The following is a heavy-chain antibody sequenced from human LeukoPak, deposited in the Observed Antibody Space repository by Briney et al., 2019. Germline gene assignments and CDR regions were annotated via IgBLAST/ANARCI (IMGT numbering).Heavy chain of an antibody. D-gene: IGHD3-10*01. CDR2: INTGNGNP. J-gene: IGHJ6*02. Sequence: ASVKVSCKASGYTFTNYAIHWVRQAPGQRLEWMGWINTGNGNPKYSQKFQGRVTINRDTSARTAYMELRSLRSEDTAIYYCARELLYFGMDVWGQGTTVTVSS. CDR3: ARELLYFGMDV. V-gene: IGHV1-3*04. CDR1: GYTFTNYA.